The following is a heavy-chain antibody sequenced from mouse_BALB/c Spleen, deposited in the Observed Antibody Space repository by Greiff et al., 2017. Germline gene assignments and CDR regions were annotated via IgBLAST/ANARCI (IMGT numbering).Heavy chain of an antibody. CDR1: GFTFSSYG. CDR2: INSNGGST. Sequence: EVQVVESGAGLVQPGGSLKLSCAASGFTFSSYGMSWVRQTPDKRLELVATINSNGGSTYYPDSVKGRFTISRDNAKNTLYLQMSSLKSEDTAMYYCARDAGAMDYWGQGTSVTVSS. CDR3: ARDAGAMDY. V-gene: IGHV5-6-3*01. J-gene: IGHJ4*01.